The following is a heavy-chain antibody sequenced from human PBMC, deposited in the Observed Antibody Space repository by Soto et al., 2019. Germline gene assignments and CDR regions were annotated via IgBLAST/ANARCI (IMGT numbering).Heavy chain of an antibody. Sequence: QVQLVQSGAEVKMPGASVKVSCKASGYTFTDYYMHWVRQAPGQGLEWMGWINTNRVDTKYTQKFQGRVTMTRETSISTAYMELTSLRSDDTALYYCASQPLRGISAAGAFDSWGQGTLVTVSS. D-gene: IGHD6-13*01. CDR3: ASQPLRGISAAGAFDS. V-gene: IGHV1-2*02. CDR1: GYTFTDYY. J-gene: IGHJ4*02. CDR2: INTNRVDT.